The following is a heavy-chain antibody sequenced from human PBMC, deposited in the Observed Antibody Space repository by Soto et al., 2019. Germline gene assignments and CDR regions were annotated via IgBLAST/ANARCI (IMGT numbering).Heavy chain of an antibody. CDR1: GFSVTSNY. D-gene: IGHD2-2*01. V-gene: IGHV3-66*01. J-gene: IGHJ4*02. CDR3: ARGRGSTGYLGREHYFDH. CDR2: IDIGGNT. Sequence: EVQVVESGGGLVQPGGSLRLSCAASGFSVTSNYMNWVRQAPGKGLEWVSIIDIGGNTYYADSVKDRFTISRDNSRNTLYLHMASLRAADTAVYYCARGRGSTGYLGREHYFDHWGQGTLVTVSP.